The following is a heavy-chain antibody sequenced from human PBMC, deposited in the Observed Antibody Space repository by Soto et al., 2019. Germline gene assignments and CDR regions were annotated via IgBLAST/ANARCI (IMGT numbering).Heavy chain of an antibody. D-gene: IGHD3-9*01. CDR3: ARPLYIFPTSYHYSYTDV. V-gene: IGHV4-39*01. Sequence: QVQLQESGPGLVKPSETLSLNCSVSGGSFTSGAFFWGWIRQPPGKGLEWIGSASYSGRTYYNPSLKSRATIFVDTSKNRFSLRLSSVTAADTAVYYCARPLYIFPTSYHYSYTDVWGRGATVTVSS. J-gene: IGHJ6*03. CDR2: ASYSGRT. CDR1: GGSFTSGAFF.